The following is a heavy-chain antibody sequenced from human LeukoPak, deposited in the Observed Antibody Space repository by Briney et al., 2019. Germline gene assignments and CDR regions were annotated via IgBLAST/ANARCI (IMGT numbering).Heavy chain of an antibody. V-gene: IGHV3-20*04. CDR2: LNWNGGRT. D-gene: IGHD6-6*01. J-gene: IGHJ4*02. CDR1: GFTFDDYG. Sequence: GGSLRLSCAASGFTFDDYGMSWVRQAPGKGLEWVSNLNWNGGRTGYADSVKGRFTISRDNAKNSLYLQMNSLRAEDTALYYCAREISISIAARGDFDYWGQGTLVTVSS. CDR3: AREISISIAARGDFDY.